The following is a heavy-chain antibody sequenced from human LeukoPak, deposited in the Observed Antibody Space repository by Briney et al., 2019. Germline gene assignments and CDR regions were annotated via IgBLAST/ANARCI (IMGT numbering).Heavy chain of an antibody. CDR2: IYTTGRT. CDR1: GGSINSYW. J-gene: IGHJ4*02. D-gene: IGHD3-16*02. V-gene: IGHV4-4*07. CDR3: ARAGYTITSYRFDY. Sequence: SETLSLICSVSGGSINSYWWSWVRQPAGQGLEFIGRIYTTGRTNYNPSLKSRVSMSVDTSKNKFSLELRSVTAADTAVYFCARAGYTITSYRFDYWGPGALVTVSP.